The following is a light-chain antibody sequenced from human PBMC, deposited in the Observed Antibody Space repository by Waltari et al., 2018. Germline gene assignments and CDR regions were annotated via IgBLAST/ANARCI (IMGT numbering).Light chain of an antibody. J-gene: IGLJ3*02. V-gene: IGLV3-21*02. Sequence: SYVLTQPPSVSVAPGQTATIPWGGDHIGSKSVHWYQKKPGQAPVLVMFDGSDRPSGTPERLSGSNSDNTATLSINRVEAGDEADYYCQVWDSSSDHWLFGGGTELTVL. CDR2: DGS. CDR1: HIGSKS. CDR3: QVWDSSSDHWL.